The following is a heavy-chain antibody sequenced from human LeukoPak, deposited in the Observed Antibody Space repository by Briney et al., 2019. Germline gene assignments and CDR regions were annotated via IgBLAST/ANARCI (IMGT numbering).Heavy chain of an antibody. CDR3: ARGGDPASYYYYYYMDV. V-gene: IGHV3-48*03. CDR1: GFTFSSYE. J-gene: IGHJ6*03. D-gene: IGHD2-21*02. CDR2: ISSSGSTI. Sequence: GGSLRLSCAASGFTFSSYEMNWVRQAPGKGLEWVSYISSSGSTIYYADSVKGRFTISRDNSKNTLYLQMNSPRAEDTAVYYCARGGDPASYYYYYYMDVWGKGTTVTISS.